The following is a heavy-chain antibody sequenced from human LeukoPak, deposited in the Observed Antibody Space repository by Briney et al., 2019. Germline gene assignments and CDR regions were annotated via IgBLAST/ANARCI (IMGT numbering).Heavy chain of an antibody. J-gene: IGHJ4*02. CDR1: GGSFSGYY. Sequence: PSETLSLTCAVYGGSFSGYYWSWIRQPPGKGLEWIGEINHSGSTNYNPSLKSRVTISVDTSKNQFSLKLSSVTAADTAVYYCARTYDSSGLTPFGYWGQGTLVTVSS. V-gene: IGHV4-34*01. D-gene: IGHD3-22*01. CDR3: ARTYDSSGLTPFGY. CDR2: INHSGST.